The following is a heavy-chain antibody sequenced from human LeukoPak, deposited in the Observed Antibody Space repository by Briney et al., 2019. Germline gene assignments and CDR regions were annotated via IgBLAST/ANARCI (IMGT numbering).Heavy chain of an antibody. Sequence: ASVKVSCKASGYTFTGYYMHWVRQAPGQGLEWMGWINPNSGGTNYAQKFQGWVTMTRDTSISTAYMELSRLRSDDTAVYYCARADPEREMASYYGMDVWGQGTTVTVS. CDR1: GYTFTGYY. V-gene: IGHV1-2*04. D-gene: IGHD5-24*01. J-gene: IGHJ6*02. CDR2: INPNSGGT. CDR3: ARADPEREMASYYGMDV.